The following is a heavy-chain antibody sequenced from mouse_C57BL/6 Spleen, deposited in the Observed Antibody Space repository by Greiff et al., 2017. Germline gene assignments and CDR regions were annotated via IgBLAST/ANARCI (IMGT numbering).Heavy chain of an antibody. V-gene: IGHV1-72*01. D-gene: IGHD2-4*01. J-gene: IGHJ4*01. Sequence: VQLQQPGAELVKPGASVKLSCKASCYTFTSYWMHWVKQRPGRGLEWIGRIDPNSGGTKYNEKFKSKATLTVDTPSSTAYMQLSSLTSDDSAVYYCARWDDYDRYYYAMDYWGQGTSVTVSS. CDR2: IDPNSGGT. CDR1: CYTFTSYW. CDR3: ARWDDYDRYYYAMDY.